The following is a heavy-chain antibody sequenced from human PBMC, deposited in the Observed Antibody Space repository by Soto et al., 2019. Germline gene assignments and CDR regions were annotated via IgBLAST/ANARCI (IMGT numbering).Heavy chain of an antibody. V-gene: IGHV3-72*01. CDR3: ARDHCSGGSCYSNAY. CDR2: TRNKANSYTT. J-gene: IGHJ4*02. Sequence: GGSLRLSCAASGFTFSDHYMDWVRQAPGKGLEWVGRTRNKANSYTTEYAASVKGRFTISRDDSKNSLYLQMNSLKTEDTAVYYCARDHCSGGSCYSNAYWGQGTLVTVSS. CDR1: GFTFSDHY. D-gene: IGHD2-15*01.